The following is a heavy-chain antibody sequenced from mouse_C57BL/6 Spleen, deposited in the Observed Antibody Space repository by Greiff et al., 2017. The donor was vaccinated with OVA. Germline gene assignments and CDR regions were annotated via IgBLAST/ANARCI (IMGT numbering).Heavy chain of an antibody. CDR3: ATLSWDWYFDV. CDR2: ISSGSSTI. Sequence: EVHLVESGGGLVKPGGSLKLSCAASGFTFSDYGMHWVRQAPEKGLEWVAYISSGSSTIYYADTVKGRFTISRDNAKNTLFLQMTSLRSEDTARYYCATLSWDWYFDVWGTGTTVTVSS. V-gene: IGHV5-17*01. D-gene: IGHD1-1*01. CDR1: GFTFSDYG. J-gene: IGHJ1*03.